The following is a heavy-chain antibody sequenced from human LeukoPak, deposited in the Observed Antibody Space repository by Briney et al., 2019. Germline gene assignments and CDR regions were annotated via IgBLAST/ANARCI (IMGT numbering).Heavy chain of an antibody. CDR2: IYYSGST. V-gene: IGHV4-59*08. CDR3: ARHGLDYDFWSGYYYYYGMDV. D-gene: IGHD3-3*01. Sequence: SETLSLTCTVSGGSISSYYWSWIRQPPGKGLEWIGYIYYSGSTNYNPSLKSRVTISVDTSKNQFSLKLSSVTAADTAVYYCARHGLDYDFWSGYYYYYGMDVWGQGTTVTVSS. CDR1: GGSISSYY. J-gene: IGHJ6*02.